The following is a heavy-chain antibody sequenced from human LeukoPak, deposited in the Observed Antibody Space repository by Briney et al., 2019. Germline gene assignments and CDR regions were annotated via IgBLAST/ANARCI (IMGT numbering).Heavy chain of an antibody. CDR1: GGSFSGYY. CDR3: ARGGLANYFDY. Sequence: SETLSLTCVVYGGSFSGYYWSWIRQPPGRGLEWIGEINHSGTTNYNPSLKSRVTISVDTSKNQFSLKLTSVTAAATAVYYCARGGLANYFDYWGQGTLVPVSS. D-gene: IGHD3/OR15-3a*01. V-gene: IGHV4-34*01. CDR2: INHSGTT. J-gene: IGHJ4*02.